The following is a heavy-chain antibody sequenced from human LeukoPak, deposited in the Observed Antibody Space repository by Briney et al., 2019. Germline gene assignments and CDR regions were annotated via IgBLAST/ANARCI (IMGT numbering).Heavy chain of an antibody. J-gene: IGHJ3*02. D-gene: IGHD5-12*01. V-gene: IGHV4-59*01. CDR1: GGSLTNCY. Sequence: PSETLSLTCTVSGGSLTNCYWTWLRQPPGKGLEWIGYIDYSGRANYSPSLKSRVTISLDTSNNQFSLKFNSVTAADTAVYYCARPTPRGYSGYDKGAFDIWGQGTMVTVSS. CDR3: ARPTPRGYSGYDKGAFDI. CDR2: IDYSGRA.